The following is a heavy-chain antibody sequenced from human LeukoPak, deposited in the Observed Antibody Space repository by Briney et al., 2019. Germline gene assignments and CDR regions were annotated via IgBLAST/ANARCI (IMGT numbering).Heavy chain of an antibody. CDR2: INHSGGT. V-gene: IGHV4-34*01. CDR3: ATTSTIFGVVITPNWFDP. Sequence: SETLSLTCAVYGGSFSGYYWSWIRQPPGKGLEWIGEINHSGGTNYNPSLKSRVTISVDTSKNQFSLKLSCVTAADTAVYYCATTSTIFGVVITPNWFDPWGQGTLVTVSS. D-gene: IGHD3-3*01. J-gene: IGHJ5*02. CDR1: GGSFSGYY.